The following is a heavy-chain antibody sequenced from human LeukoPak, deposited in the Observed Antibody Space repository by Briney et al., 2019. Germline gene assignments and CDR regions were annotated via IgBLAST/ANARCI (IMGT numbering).Heavy chain of an antibody. CDR1: GGSISLYY. CDR2: IYYSGST. Sequence: SETLSLTCTVSGGSISLYYWSWIRQPPGKGLEWIGYIYYSGSTNYNPSLKSRVTISVDTSKNQFSLKLSSVTAADTAVYYCARATGVVTAILDYWGQGTLVTVSS. CDR3: ARATGVVTAILDY. V-gene: IGHV4-59*12. D-gene: IGHD2-21*02. J-gene: IGHJ4*02.